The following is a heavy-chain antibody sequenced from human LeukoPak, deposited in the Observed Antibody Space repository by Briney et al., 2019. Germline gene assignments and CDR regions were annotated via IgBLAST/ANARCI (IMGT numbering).Heavy chain of an antibody. CDR3: AKEGYCSTTSCSRQYFQH. J-gene: IGHJ1*01. CDR1: GFTFSNYA. V-gene: IGHV3-23*01. D-gene: IGHD2-2*01. Sequence: GGSLRLSCAASGFTFSNYAMSWVRQAPGKGLEWVSTITGSGGSTYHADSVKGRFTISRDNSKNTLYLQMNSLRAEDTAVYYCAKEGYCSTTSCSRQYFQHWGQGTLVTVSS. CDR2: ITGSGGST.